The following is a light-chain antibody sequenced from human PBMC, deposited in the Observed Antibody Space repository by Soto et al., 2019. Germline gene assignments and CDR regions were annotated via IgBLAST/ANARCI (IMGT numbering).Light chain of an antibody. V-gene: IGKV4-1*01. CDR2: WAS. CDR3: QEYLNSLPA. CDR1: QSLFYSYNNYNY. Sequence: IVMTQSTDSLAVSLGERATINCKSSQSLFYSYNNYNYLAWYQQKPGQPPKVLIYWASTRASGVPDRFSGSGSGTEFTLTISSLQAEDVAVYYCQEYLNSLPAFGQGTKVAIK. J-gene: IGKJ1*01.